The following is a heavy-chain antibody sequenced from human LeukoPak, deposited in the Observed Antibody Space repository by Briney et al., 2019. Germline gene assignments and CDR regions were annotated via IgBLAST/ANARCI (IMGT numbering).Heavy chain of an antibody. CDR2: IYYSGST. J-gene: IGHJ3*02. CDR3: ARDGYSYGDDAFDI. D-gene: IGHD5-18*01. CDR1: GGSISSSSYY. Sequence: SETLSLTCTVSGGSISSSSYYWSWIRQPPGKGLEWIGYIYYSGSTNYNPSLKSRVTISVDTSKNQFSLKLSSVTAADTAVYYCARDGYSYGDDAFDIWGQGTMVTVSS. V-gene: IGHV4-61*01.